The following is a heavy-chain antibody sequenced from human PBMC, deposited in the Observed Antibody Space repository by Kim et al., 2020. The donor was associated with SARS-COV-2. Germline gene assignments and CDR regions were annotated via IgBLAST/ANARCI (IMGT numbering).Heavy chain of an antibody. CDR1: GFTFSSYA. J-gene: IGHJ6*02. D-gene: IGHD5-12*01. CDR3: AKNTAYEAYHYGMDV. V-gene: IGHV3-23*01. CDR2: ISGSGGAT. Sequence: GGSLRLSCAASGFTFSSYAMTWVRQAPGKGLEWVTSISGSGGATYYADSVKGRFTISRDNSKTTLYVQMSSLRAEDTAVYYCAKNTAYEAYHYGMDVWGQGTTVTVSS.